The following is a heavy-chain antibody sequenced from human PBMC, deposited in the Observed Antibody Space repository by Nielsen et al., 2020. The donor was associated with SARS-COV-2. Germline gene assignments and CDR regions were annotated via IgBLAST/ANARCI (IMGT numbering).Heavy chain of an antibody. V-gene: IGHV1-8*01. Sequence: WVRQAPGQGLEWMGWMNPNSGNTGYAQKFQGRVTMTRNTSISTAYMELSSLTSDDTAVYYCARGPAGVNANYYYYYHIDVWGKGTTVTVSS. CDR3: ARGPAGVNANYYYYYHIDV. CDR2: MNPNSGNT. J-gene: IGHJ6*03.